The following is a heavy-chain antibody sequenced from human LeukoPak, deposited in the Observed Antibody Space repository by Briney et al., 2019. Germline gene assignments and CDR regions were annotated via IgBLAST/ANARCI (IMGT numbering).Heavy chain of an antibody. CDR1: GGSISSYY. D-gene: IGHD2-2*01. V-gene: IGHV4-59*08. CDR2: IYYSGST. J-gene: IGHJ4*02. Sequence: SETLSLTCTVSGGSISSYYWSWLRQPPGKGLEWIGYIYYSGSTNYNPSLKSRVTISVDTSKNQFSLKLSSVTAADTAVYYCARYQLLSPYYFDYWGQGTLVTVSS. CDR3: ARYQLLSPYYFDY.